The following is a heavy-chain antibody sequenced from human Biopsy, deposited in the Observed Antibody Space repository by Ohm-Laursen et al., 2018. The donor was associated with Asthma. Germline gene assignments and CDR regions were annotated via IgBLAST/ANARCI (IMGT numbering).Heavy chain of an antibody. D-gene: IGHD4-17*01. J-gene: IGHJ4*02. CDR2: HDHEEGGT. Sequence: ASVKASCKISGYSLTDFSMHWVRQAPGQGLEWMGGHDHEEGGTANARRFQGRVTMTEDTSTDTAYMELSSLSSDDTAVYYCASDFPKDYVRYNFQFWGQGTLVTVSS. CDR3: ASDFPKDYVRYNFQF. CDR1: GYSLTDFS. V-gene: IGHV1-24*01.